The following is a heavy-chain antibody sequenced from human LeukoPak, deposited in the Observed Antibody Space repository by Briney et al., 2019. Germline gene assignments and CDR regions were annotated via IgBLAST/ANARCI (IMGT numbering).Heavy chain of an antibody. Sequence: PGGSLRLSCAASGFTFSKYGMHWIRQAPGKGLEWVAVIWSNGNNVYYVESVKGRFTISRDNSKNTLYLQMNSLRAEDTAVYYCMRDNGDYVEYWGQGTLVTVSS. J-gene: IGHJ4*02. D-gene: IGHD4-17*01. CDR2: IWSNGNNV. V-gene: IGHV3-33*01. CDR1: GFTFSKYG. CDR3: MRDNGDYVEY.